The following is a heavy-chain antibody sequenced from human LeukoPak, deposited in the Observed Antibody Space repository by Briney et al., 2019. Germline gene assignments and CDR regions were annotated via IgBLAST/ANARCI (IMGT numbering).Heavy chain of an antibody. Sequence: ASVKVSCKASGYTFTGYYMHCVRQAPGQGPEWMGWINPNSGGTNYAQKSQGRVTMTRDTSISTAYMELNSLKSDDTAVYYCARRCSYAYGYLDYWGQGTLVTVSS. CDR2: INPNSGGT. CDR3: ARRCSYAYGYLDY. D-gene: IGHD5-18*01. CDR1: GYTFTGYY. J-gene: IGHJ4*02. V-gene: IGHV1-2*02.